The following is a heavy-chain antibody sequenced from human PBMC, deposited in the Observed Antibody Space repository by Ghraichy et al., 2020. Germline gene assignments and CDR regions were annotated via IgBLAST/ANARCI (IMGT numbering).Heavy chain of an antibody. V-gene: IGHV4-39*07. CDR2: IYYSGST. Sequence: SETLSLTCTVSGGSISSSSYYWGWIRQPPGKGLEWIGSIYYSGSTYYNPSLKSRVTISVDTSKNQFSLKLSSVTAADTAVYYCARERIFGVVIPEYYFDYWGQGTLVTVSS. J-gene: IGHJ4*02. CDR3: ARERIFGVVIPEYYFDY. CDR1: GGSISSSSYY. D-gene: IGHD3-3*01.